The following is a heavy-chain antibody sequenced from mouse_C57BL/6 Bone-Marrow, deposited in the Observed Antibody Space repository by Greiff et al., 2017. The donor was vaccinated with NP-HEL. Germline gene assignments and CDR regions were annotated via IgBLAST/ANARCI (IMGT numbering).Heavy chain of an antibody. CDR3: ARFGGIYYPIRGYFDY. CDR1: GYTFTSYG. D-gene: IGHD2-1*01. J-gene: IGHJ2*01. CDR2: IYPRSGNT. V-gene: IGHV1-81*01. Sequence: QVQLQQSGAELARPGASVKLSCKASGYTFTSYGISWVKQRTGQGLEWIGDIYPRSGNTYYNEKFKGKATLTADKSSSSAYMALRSLTSEDSAVYFCARFGGIYYPIRGYFDYWGQGTTLTVSS.